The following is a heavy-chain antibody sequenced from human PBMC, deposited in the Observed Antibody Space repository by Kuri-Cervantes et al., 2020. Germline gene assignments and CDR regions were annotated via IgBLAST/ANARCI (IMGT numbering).Heavy chain of an antibody. Sequence: SETLSLTCTISGGFIGNYYWSWIRQPPGKGLEWIGYTYHSGNTNYNASLKSRVTISADTSKNQFSLKLSSETAADTAVYYCARDTFVALDAFDIWGQGTMVTVSS. CDR1: GGFIGNYY. V-gene: IGHV4-59*01. CDR3: ARDTFVALDAFDI. J-gene: IGHJ3*02. D-gene: IGHD2-21*01. CDR2: TYHSGNT.